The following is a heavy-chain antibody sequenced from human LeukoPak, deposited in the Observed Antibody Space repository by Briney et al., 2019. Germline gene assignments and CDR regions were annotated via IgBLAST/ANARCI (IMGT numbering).Heavy chain of an antibody. CDR3: ARQLYSSATV. D-gene: IGHD6-25*01. V-gene: IGHV4-39*01. CDR2: IYYSGST. Sequence: KPSETLSLTCTVSGVSISSSNYFWGGIRQPPGKGVEWIGNIYYSGSTYYNPSLKSRVTISVDTSKNQFSLQLSSVTVADTAVYYCARQLYSSATVWGQGTTVTVSS. CDR1: GVSISSSNYF. J-gene: IGHJ6*02.